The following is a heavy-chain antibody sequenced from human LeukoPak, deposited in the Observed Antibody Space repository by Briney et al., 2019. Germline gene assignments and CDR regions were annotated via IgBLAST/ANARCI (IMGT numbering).Heavy chain of an antibody. J-gene: IGHJ4*02. CDR3: AREPDSSFDY. D-gene: IGHD2-15*01. V-gene: IGHV3-21*01. CDR1: GFTFSSYA. CDR2: ISSSSSYI. Sequence: GGSLRLSCAASGFTFSSYAMSWVRQAPGKGLEWVSSISSSSSYIYYAHSVKGRFTISRDNAKNSLYLQMNSLRAEDTAVYYCAREPDSSFDYWGQGTLVTVSS.